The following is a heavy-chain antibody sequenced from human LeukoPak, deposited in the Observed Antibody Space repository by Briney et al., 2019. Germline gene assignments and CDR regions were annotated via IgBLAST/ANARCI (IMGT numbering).Heavy chain of an antibody. Sequence: GGSLRLSCAASGFTFSNYAMTWVRQAPGKGLEWVSGISGSGSSTYYADSVQGRFTISRDNSKSTLCLQMNSLRAEDTAVCYCAKQLGYCSDGSCYFPYWGQGTLVTVSS. CDR2: ISGSGSST. CDR3: AKQLGYCSDGSCYFPY. V-gene: IGHV3-23*01. J-gene: IGHJ4*02. D-gene: IGHD2-15*01. CDR1: GFTFSNYA.